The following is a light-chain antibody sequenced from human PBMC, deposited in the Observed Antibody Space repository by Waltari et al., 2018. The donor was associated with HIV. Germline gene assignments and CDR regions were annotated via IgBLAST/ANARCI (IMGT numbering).Light chain of an antibody. J-gene: IGKJ4*01. V-gene: IGKV3-11*01. CDR2: DTT. CDR3: QQRSTWPPVT. Sequence: EVVLTQSPATLSLSPGERATLSCTAIQSVGRYLAWYQQKPGQSPRILIYDTTTWAAGIPARFSGVGSATDFTLTISSVEPEDSAVYYCQQRSTWPPVTFGGGTRVEIK. CDR1: QSVGRY.